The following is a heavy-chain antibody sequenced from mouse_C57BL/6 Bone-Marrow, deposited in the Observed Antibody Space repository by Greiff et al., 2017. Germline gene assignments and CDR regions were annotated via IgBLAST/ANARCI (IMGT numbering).Heavy chain of an antibody. CDR2: ISGGGGNT. CDR1: GFTFSSYT. CDR3: ARSPLAY. J-gene: IGHJ3*01. Sequence: EVMLVESGGGLVKPGGSLKLSCAASGFTFSSYTMSWVRQTPEKRLEWVATISGGGGNTYYPDSVKGRFTISRDNAKNTLYLHMSSLRSEDTALYYCARSPLAYWGQGTLVTVSA. V-gene: IGHV5-9*01.